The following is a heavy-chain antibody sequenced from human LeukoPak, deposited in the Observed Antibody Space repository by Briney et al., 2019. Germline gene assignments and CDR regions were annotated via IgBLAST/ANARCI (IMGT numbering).Heavy chain of an antibody. J-gene: IGHJ4*02. D-gene: IGHD3-3*01. CDR3: ARNYDFWGADY. CDR1: GGSISSSSYY. CDR2: IYYSGST. Sequence: SETLSLTCTVSGGSISSSSYYWGWIRQPPGKGREWIGSIYYSGSTYYNPSLKSRVTISVHTSKNQFSLKLSSVTAADTAVYYCARNYDFWGADYWGQGTLVTVSS. V-gene: IGHV4-39*01.